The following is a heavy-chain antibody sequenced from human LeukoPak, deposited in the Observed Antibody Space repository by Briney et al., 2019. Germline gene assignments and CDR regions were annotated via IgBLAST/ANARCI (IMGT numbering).Heavy chain of an antibody. CDR2: IYYSGST. J-gene: IGHJ4*02. CDR1: GGSISSYY. V-gene: IGHV4-59*06. Sequence: SETLSLTCTVSGGSISSYYWSWIRQPPGKGLEWIGYIYYSGSTYYNPSLKSRVTISVDTSKNQFSLKLSSVTAADTAVYYCARDLRGRYYFDYWGQGTLVTVSS. D-gene: IGHD5-24*01. CDR3: ARDLRGRYYFDY.